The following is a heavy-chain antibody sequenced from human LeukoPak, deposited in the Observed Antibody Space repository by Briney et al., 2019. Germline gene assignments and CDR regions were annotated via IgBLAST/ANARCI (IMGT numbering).Heavy chain of an antibody. CDR3: TTTTTVLTGF. Sequence: GGSLRLSCAASGFTLNRDAMSSVRQAPGRGLEWVGRSKTHGDTTQYAAPVKGRFTISRDDSKNTLYLQMNSVKNEDTAVYYCTTTTTVLTGFWGQGTLVSVSS. V-gene: IGHV3-15*05. CDR2: SKTHGDTT. D-gene: IGHD4-11*01. CDR1: GFTLNRDA. J-gene: IGHJ4*02.